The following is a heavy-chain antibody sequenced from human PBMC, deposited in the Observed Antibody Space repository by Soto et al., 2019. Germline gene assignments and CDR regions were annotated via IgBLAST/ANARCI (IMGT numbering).Heavy chain of an antibody. D-gene: IGHD5-12*01. CDR3: AKDLRAGSGYDFDY. CDR2: VNPGGYST. J-gene: IGHJ4*02. V-gene: IGHV3-23*01. CDR1: GFTFTSYS. Sequence: EVQLLQSGGGLVQPGGSLRLSCAASGFTFTSYSMTWVRQTPGKGLEWVAAVNPGGYSTYYADSVKGRFTISRDSSNKPLSLQMNSLRAEDTAVYYCAKDLRAGSGYDFDYRDQGTLVTVSS.